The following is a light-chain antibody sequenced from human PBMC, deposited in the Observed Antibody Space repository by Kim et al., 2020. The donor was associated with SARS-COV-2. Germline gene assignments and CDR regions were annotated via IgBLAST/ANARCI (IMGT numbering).Light chain of an antibody. CDR1: QSISSW. CDR3: QQYHSYPLT. CDR2: KAS. Sequence: GDRVTITCRASQSISSWLAWYQQKPGKAPKLLIYKASSLESGVPSRSSGSGSGTEFSLTISSLQPDDFATYYCQQYHSYPLTFGGGTKVDIK. J-gene: IGKJ4*01. V-gene: IGKV1-5*03.